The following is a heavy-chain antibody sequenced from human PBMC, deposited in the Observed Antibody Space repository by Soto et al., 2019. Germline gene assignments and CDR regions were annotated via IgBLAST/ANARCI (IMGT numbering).Heavy chain of an antibody. CDR1: VGAFSGYY. D-gene: IGHD6-13*01. Sequence: QVQLQQGGAGLLKPSENLSLTCAVYVGAFSGYYWSWIRQPPGKGLEWIGEINHSGSTNYNPSLKRRVTISVDPAKTPFFLKRRSVAAADTAVYYCAFAGGQQLDEGLAYWGQGTLVTVSS. CDR3: AFAGGQQLDEGLAY. J-gene: IGHJ4*02. CDR2: INHSGST. V-gene: IGHV4-34*01.